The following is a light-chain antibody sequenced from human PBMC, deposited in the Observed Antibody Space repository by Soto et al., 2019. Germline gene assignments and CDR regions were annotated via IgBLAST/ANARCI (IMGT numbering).Light chain of an antibody. CDR1: SSNIGSNT. CDR3: AAWDDSLNGPHVV. V-gene: IGLV1-44*01. J-gene: IGLJ2*01. CDR2: SNN. Sequence: QSALTQPPSASGTPGQRVTISCSGSSSNIGSNTVNWYQQLPGTAPKLLIYSNNQRPSGVPDRFSGSKSGTSASLAISGLQSEDEADYYCAAWDDSLNGPHVVFXGGTKVTVL.